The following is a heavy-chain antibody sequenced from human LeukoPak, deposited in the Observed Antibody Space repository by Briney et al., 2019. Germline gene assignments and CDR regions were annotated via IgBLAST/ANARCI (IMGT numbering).Heavy chain of an antibody. Sequence: GGPLRLSCAASGFTFDDYAMHWVRQAPGEGLEWVSTISWNSGSIGYADSVKGRFTISRDNAKNSLYLQMNSLRAEDTALYYCAKDVNYDSSGSYDYWGQGTLVTVSS. V-gene: IGHV3-9*01. D-gene: IGHD3-22*01. J-gene: IGHJ4*02. CDR3: AKDVNYDSSGSYDY. CDR2: ISWNSGSI. CDR1: GFTFDDYA.